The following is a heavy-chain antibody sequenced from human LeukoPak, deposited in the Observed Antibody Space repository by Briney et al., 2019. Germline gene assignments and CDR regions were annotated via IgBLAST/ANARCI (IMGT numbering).Heavy chain of an antibody. V-gene: IGHV3-9*01. D-gene: IGHD6-13*01. J-gene: IGHJ4*02. Sequence: PGRSLRLSCVASGFTFDDYGMHWVRQAPGKGLEWVSSISWNSASVGYVDSAKGRFTISRDNAKKTLYLQMNSLRAEDTALYYCAKDYGYSSSWYDYWGQGTLVTVSS. CDR1: GFTFDDYG. CDR3: AKDYGYSSSWYDY. CDR2: ISWNSASV.